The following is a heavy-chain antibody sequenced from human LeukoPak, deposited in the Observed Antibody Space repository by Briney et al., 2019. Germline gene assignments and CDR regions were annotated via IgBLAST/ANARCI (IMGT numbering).Heavy chain of an antibody. D-gene: IGHD6-6*01. J-gene: IGHJ4*02. Sequence: SETLSLTCTVSGGSISSSSYYWGWIRQPPGKGLEWIGSIYYSGSTYYNPSLKSRVTISVDTSKNQFSLKLSSVTAADTAVYYCARLKAARYFDYWGQGTLVTVSS. V-gene: IGHV4-39*01. CDR2: IYYSGST. CDR3: ARLKAARYFDY. CDR1: GGSISSSSYY.